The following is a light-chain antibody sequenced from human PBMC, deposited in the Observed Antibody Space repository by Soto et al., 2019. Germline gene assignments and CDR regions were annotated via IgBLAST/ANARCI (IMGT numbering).Light chain of an antibody. V-gene: IGLV2-14*01. CDR3: FSYTSSGTYV. Sequence: QSVLTQPASGSGSPGPSITISCTGTSSDVGNYKYVSWYQQHPGNAPKLMIYEVSNRPSGVSNRFSGSKSGNTASLTISGLQAEDETDYYCFSYTSSGTYVFGTGTKLTVL. J-gene: IGLJ1*01. CDR1: SSDVGNYKY. CDR2: EVS.